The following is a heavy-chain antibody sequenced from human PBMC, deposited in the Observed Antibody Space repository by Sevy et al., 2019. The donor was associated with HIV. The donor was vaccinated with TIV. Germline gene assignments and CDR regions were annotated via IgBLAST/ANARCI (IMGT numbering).Heavy chain of an antibody. Sequence: SETLSLTCAVSGDSISSDSWWTWVRQSPEKGLEWIGESYHDGRTKYNPSLWGRATISVDMSKNQFSLDLTSVTAADTAVYYSVREVGHLMRIDYWGQGTLVTVSS. J-gene: IGHJ4*02. CDR3: VREVGHLMRIDY. CDR1: GDSISSDSW. V-gene: IGHV4-4*02. CDR2: SYHDGRT.